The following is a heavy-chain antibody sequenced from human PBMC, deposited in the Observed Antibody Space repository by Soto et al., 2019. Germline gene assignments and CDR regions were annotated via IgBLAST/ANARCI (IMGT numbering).Heavy chain of an antibody. CDR1: GVTCNSYA. D-gene: IGHD3-10*01. V-gene: IGHV1-69*01. J-gene: IGHJ4*02. Sequence: QVQLVQSGAEVKKPGSSVKVSCKTAGVTCNSYAISWVRQAPGHGLEWMGGIFPLFGTSNYAQKLQGRLTITADAATSTAYMELSSLKSEDTAVYYCASGWVEMAPITAVFEYWGQGTLVTVSA. CDR2: IFPLFGTS. CDR3: ASGWVEMAPITAVFEY.